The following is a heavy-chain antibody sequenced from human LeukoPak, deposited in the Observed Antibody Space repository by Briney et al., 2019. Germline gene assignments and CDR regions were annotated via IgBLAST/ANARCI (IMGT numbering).Heavy chain of an antibody. J-gene: IGHJ4*02. D-gene: IGHD6-13*01. CDR3: ARDSSLLGRAFDY. CDR1: GYTFTSYD. Sequence: ASVKVSCKASGYTFTSYDINWVRQATGQGLEWMGWMNPNSGNTGYAQKFQGRVTITRNTSISTAYMELSSLRSEDTAVYYCARDSSLLGRAFDYWGQGTLVTVSS. CDR2: MNPNSGNT. V-gene: IGHV1-8*03.